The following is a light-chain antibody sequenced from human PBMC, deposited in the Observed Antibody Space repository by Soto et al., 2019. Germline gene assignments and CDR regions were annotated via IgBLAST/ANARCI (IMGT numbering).Light chain of an antibody. J-gene: IGKJ4*01. CDR3: QQYNSWPPLT. CDR2: GAS. V-gene: IGKV3-15*01. Sequence: EIAMTQSPATLSVSPGERATLSCRASQSISTNLAWYQQKPGQAPRLLISGASTRATGIPARFSGSGSGTEFTLTISSLQSEDFAVYYCQQYNSWPPLTFGGGTKVDNK. CDR1: QSISTN.